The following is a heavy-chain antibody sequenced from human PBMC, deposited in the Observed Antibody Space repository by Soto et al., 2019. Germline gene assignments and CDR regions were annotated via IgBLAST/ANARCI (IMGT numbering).Heavy chain of an antibody. CDR3: AKDRLAGNFDY. CDR2: ISGSGGST. CDR1: GFTFSSYA. J-gene: IGHJ4*02. V-gene: IGHV3-23*01. Sequence: GGSLRLSCAAPGFTFSSYAMSWVRQAPGKGLEWVSAISGSGGSTYYADSVKGRFTISRDNSKNTLYLQMNGLRVEDTAVYYCAKDRLAGNFDYWGQGTQVTVSS.